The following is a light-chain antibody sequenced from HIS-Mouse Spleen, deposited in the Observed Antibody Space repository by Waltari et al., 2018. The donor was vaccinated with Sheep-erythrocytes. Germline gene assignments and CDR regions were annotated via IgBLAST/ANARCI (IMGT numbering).Light chain of an antibody. V-gene: IGLV3-27*01. CDR3: CSYAGSYNHV. CDR1: VLAKNY. CDR2: KDS. J-gene: IGLJ1*01. Sequence: SYELTQPSSVSVSPGQPARITCSGNVLAKNYARWFQQKPGQAPVLVIYKDSERPSGIPERFSGSSSGTTVTLTISGAQVEDEADYYCCSYAGSYNHVFATGTKVTVL.